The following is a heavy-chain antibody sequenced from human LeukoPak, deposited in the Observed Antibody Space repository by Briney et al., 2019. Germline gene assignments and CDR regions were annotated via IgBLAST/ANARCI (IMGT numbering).Heavy chain of an antibody. CDR1: GGSISRSSYY. D-gene: IGHD3-10*01. CDR2: IYYSGST. CDR3: ARHAKRYYYGSGSYYGY. J-gene: IGHJ4*02. V-gene: IGHV4-39*01. Sequence: SETLSLTCTVSGGSISRSSYYWGWIRQPPGKVLEWIGSIYYSGSTYYNPSLKSRVTISVDTSKNQFSLKLSSVTAADTAVYYCARHAKRYYYGSGSYYGYWGQGTLVTVSS.